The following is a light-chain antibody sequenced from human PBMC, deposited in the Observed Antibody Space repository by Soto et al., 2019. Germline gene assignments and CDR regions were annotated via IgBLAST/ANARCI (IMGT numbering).Light chain of an antibody. CDR1: SSDVGGYSY. CDR3: CSYVDNYTFV. Sequence: SALTQPRSVSGSPGQSVTISCTGTSSDVGGYSYVSWYQQHPGKAPKLMIYDVTKRPSGVLDRFSGSKSGNTASLTISGLQAEDEADYSCCSYVDNYTFVFGTGTKVTVL. CDR2: DVT. V-gene: IGLV2-11*01. J-gene: IGLJ1*01.